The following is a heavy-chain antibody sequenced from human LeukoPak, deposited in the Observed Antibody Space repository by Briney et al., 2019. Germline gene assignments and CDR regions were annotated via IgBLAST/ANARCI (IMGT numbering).Heavy chain of an antibody. CDR3: AKAVSPGSYYNNYYMDV. CDR2: ISWNSAAI. J-gene: IGHJ6*03. CDR1: GFTFGEYA. D-gene: IGHD3-10*01. Sequence: GGSLRLSCAASGFTFGEYAIHWVRQAPGKGLEWVSGISWNSAAIGYADSVKGRFTISRDNAKNSLYLQMNSLRTEDTALYYCAKAVSPGSYYNNYYMDVWGKGTTVTVSS. V-gene: IGHV3-9*01.